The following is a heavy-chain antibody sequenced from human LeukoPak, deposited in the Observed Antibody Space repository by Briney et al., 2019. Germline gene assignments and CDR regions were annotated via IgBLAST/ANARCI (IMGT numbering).Heavy chain of an antibody. J-gene: IGHJ4*02. CDR2: IISSSSYV. CDR1: GFTFSSYS. Sequence: GGSLRLSCAASGFTFSSYSMNWVRQAPGKGLEWVSSIISSSSYVYYAGSVKGRFTISRDNAKNSLYLQMNRLRAEDTAVYYCARKRPAAVAGKSGGYYFDYWGQGTLVTVSS. CDR3: ARKRPAAVAGKSGGYYFDY. V-gene: IGHV3-21*01. D-gene: IGHD6-19*01.